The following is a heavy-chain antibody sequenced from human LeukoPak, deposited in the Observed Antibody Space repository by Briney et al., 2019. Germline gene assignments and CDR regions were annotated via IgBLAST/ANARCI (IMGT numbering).Heavy chain of an antibody. Sequence: ASVKVSCKASGYTFTSYGFSWVRQAPGQGLEWMGWISAYNGNTNYAQKLQGRVTMTTDTSPSTAYMELRSLRSDDTAVYYCARAPRGVVPAAYDYWGQGTLVTVSS. V-gene: IGHV1-18*01. J-gene: IGHJ4*02. CDR2: ISAYNGNT. CDR1: GYTFTSYG. CDR3: ARAPRGVVPAAYDY. D-gene: IGHD2-2*01.